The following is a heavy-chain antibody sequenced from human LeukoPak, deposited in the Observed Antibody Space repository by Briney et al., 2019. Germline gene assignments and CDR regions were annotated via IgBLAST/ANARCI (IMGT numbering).Heavy chain of an antibody. CDR3: ARVPAVAGPFDY. Sequence: SETLSLTCTVSGGSISSYYWSWIRQPPGKGLEWIGYIYYSGSTNYNPSLKSRVNISVDTSKNQFSLKLSSVTAADTAVYYCARVPAVAGPFDYWGQGTLVTVSS. J-gene: IGHJ4*02. CDR1: GGSISSYY. V-gene: IGHV4-59*01. CDR2: IYYSGST. D-gene: IGHD6-19*01.